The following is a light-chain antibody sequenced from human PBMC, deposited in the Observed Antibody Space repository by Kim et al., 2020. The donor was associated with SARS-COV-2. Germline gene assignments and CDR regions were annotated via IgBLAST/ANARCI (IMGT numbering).Light chain of an antibody. CDR1: QSVGSNY. CDR2: GAS. V-gene: IGKV3-20*01. J-gene: IGKJ4*01. Sequence: SPGERDTLTCRASQSVGSNYLAWYQQKPGQAPRLLIYGASSRATGIPDRFSGYGSGTDFTLTISRLEPEDFAVYYCQQYGSSPLTFGGGTKVDIK. CDR3: QQYGSSPLT.